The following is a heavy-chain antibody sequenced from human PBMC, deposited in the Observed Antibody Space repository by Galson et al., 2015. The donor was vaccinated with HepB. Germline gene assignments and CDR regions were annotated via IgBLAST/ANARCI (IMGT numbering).Heavy chain of an antibody. CDR3: AIQQYYDFWSGTLDY. D-gene: IGHD3-3*01. CDR1: GYTFTSYY. J-gene: IGHJ4*02. V-gene: IGHV1-46*01. CDR2: INPSGGST. Sequence: SVKVSCKASGYTFTSYYMHWVRPAPGQGLEWMGIINPSGGSTSYAQKFQGRVTMTRDTSTSTVYMELSSLRSEYTAVYYCAIQQYYDFWSGTLDYWGQGTLVTVSS.